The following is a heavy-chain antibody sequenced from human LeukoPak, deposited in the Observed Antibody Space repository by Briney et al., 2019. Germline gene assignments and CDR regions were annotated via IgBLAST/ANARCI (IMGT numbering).Heavy chain of an antibody. J-gene: IGHJ4*02. CDR2: INHSGST. CDR1: GGSLCGYY. V-gene: IGHV4-34*01. D-gene: IGHD3-3*01. CDR3: ARGAFVITIFGVVITQFDY. Sequence: SETLSLTCAFYGGSLCGYYWSWRRQPPGKGLEWIGEINHSGSTNYNPSLKSRVTISVDTSKNQFSLKLSSVTAAGTAVYYCARGAFVITIFGVVITQFDYWGQGTLVTVSS.